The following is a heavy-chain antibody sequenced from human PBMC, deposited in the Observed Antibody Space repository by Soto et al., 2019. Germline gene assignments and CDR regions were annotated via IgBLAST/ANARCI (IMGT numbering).Heavy chain of an antibody. CDR2: INPNSGDT. V-gene: IGHV1-2*02. CDR3: ASSLGDYYYYYMDV. J-gene: IGHJ6*03. Sequence: ASVKVSCKASGYTFTGYYMHWVRQAPGQGLEWMGWINPNSGDTSYAQKLQGRVTMTRNTSISTAYMELSSLRSEDTAVYYCASSLGDYYYYYMDVWGKGTTVTVSS. CDR1: GYTFTGYY.